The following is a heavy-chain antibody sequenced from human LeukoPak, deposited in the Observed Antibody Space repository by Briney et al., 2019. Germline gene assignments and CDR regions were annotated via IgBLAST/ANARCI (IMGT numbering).Heavy chain of an antibody. V-gene: IGHV4-59*08. CDR2: IYYNGST. J-gene: IGHJ6*03. CDR1: GGSISSYY. Sequence: PSETLSLTCTVSGGSISSYYWSWIRQPPGKGLECIGYIYYNGSTNYNPSLKSRVTISVDTSKNQLSLKMRSVTAADTAVYYCARHPGRYNYYCMDVWGKGTTVIVSS. CDR3: ARHPGRYNYYCMDV. D-gene: IGHD2-15*01.